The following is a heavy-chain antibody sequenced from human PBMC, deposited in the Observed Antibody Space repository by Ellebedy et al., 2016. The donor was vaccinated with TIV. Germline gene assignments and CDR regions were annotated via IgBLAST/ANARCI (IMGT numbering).Heavy chain of an antibody. D-gene: IGHD3-16*01. Sequence: GESLKISCTASGFTFSSYAMHWVRQFPDKGLDWVALIWYDGSNDNYADSVKGRFTISRDNSKNTLYLQMNSLRAEDTAVYYCARESKTEPRGGIRVDYWGQGTLVTVSS. CDR2: IWYDGSND. CDR1: GFTFSSYA. V-gene: IGHV3-33*01. CDR3: ARESKTEPRGGIRVDY. J-gene: IGHJ4*02.